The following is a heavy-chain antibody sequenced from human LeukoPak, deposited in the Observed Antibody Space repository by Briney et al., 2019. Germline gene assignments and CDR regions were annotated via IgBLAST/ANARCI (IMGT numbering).Heavy chain of an antibody. CDR3: ARGAYYYDSSGYSYPSFDY. Sequence: SETLSLTCTVSGGSISSYYWSWVRQPPGKGLEWIGYIYYSGSTNYNPSLKSRVTISVDTSKNPFSLKLSSVTAADTAVYYCARGAYYYDSSGYSYPSFDYWGQGTLVTVSS. CDR1: GGSISSYY. J-gene: IGHJ4*02. V-gene: IGHV4-59*01. CDR2: IYYSGST. D-gene: IGHD3-22*01.